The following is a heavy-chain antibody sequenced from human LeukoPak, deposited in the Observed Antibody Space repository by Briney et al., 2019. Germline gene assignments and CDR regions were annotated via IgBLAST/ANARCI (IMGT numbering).Heavy chain of an antibody. Sequence: SETLSLTCTVSGGSISSYYWSWIRQPAGKGLEWIGRIYTSGSTNYNPSLKSRVTMSVDTSKNQFSLKLSSVTAADTAVYYCARRGSGSSDITGTTSPGHWFDPWGQGTLVSVSS. D-gene: IGHD1-7*01. CDR3: ARRGSGSSDITGTTSPGHWFDP. CDR1: GGSISSYY. J-gene: IGHJ5*02. V-gene: IGHV4-4*07. CDR2: IYTSGST.